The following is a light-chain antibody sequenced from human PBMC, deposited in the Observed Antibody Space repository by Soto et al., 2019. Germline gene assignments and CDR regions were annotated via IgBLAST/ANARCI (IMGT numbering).Light chain of an antibody. CDR3: QQYGGSPPIT. J-gene: IGKJ5*01. V-gene: IGKV3-20*01. CDR1: QSVSSSY. CDR2: DAS. Sequence: EIVSTQSPGTLSLSPGERATLSCRASQSVSSSYLAWYQQKPGQAPRLLIYDASSRATGIPDRFSGSGSGTDFTPTISRLEPEDFAVYSCQQYGGSPPITCGLGTRLEIK.